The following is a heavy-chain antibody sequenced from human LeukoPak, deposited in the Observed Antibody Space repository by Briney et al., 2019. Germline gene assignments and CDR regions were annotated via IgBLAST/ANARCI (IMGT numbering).Heavy chain of an antibody. Sequence: TSETLSLTCTVSGGSISSYYWSWIRQPPGKGLEWIGYIYYSGSTNYNPSLKSRVTISVDTSKNQFSLKLSSVTAADTAVYYCARGVGSGSYLRYFDYWGQGTLVTVSS. V-gene: IGHV4-59*01. D-gene: IGHD1-26*01. CDR2: IYYSGST. J-gene: IGHJ4*02. CDR1: GGSISSYY. CDR3: ARGVGSGSYLRYFDY.